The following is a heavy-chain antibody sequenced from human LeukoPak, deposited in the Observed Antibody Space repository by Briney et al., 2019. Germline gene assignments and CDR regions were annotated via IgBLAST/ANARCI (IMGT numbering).Heavy chain of an antibody. Sequence: ASVKVSCKASGYTFSSNAIHWVRQAPGQRLEWMGWINAGNGDTKYSQKFQGRVTITRDTSASTAYMELSSLRPEDTAVYYCARDTGLGRYYDSSGYYSAGRWFDPWGQGTLVTVSS. J-gene: IGHJ5*02. D-gene: IGHD3-22*01. CDR2: INAGNGDT. CDR3: ARDTGLGRYYDSSGYYSAGRWFDP. V-gene: IGHV1-3*01. CDR1: GYTFSSNA.